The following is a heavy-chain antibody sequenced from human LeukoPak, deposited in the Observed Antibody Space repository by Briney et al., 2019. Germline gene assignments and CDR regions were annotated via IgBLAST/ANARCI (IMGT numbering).Heavy chain of an antibody. D-gene: IGHD3-22*01. V-gene: IGHV3-48*02. J-gene: IGHJ3*02. CDR3: ARDRLGAWDSSGYYGDAFDI. CDR1: GFTFSSYN. Sequence: GGSLRLSCAASGFTFSSYNMNWVRQAPGKGLEWVSYISSSSSTIYYADSVKGRFTMSRDNAKNTLYLQMNSLRDEDTAVYYCARDRLGAWDSSGYYGDAFDIWGQGTMVTVSS. CDR2: ISSSSSTI.